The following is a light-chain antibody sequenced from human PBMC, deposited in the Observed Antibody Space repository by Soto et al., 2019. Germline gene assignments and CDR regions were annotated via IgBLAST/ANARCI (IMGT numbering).Light chain of an antibody. CDR1: SSDVGGYNY. Sequence: QSALTQSPSASGSPGQSVTISCTGTSSDVGGYNYVSWYQQHPGKAPKLMIYEVSNRPSGVSNRFSGSKSGNTASLTISGLQGEDEADYYCSSYTSSSTLEVVFGGGTKVTVL. CDR3: SSYTSSSTLEVV. V-gene: IGLV2-14*01. J-gene: IGLJ2*01. CDR2: EVS.